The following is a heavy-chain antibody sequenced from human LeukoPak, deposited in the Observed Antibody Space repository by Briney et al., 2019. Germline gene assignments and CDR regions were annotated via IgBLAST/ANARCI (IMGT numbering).Heavy chain of an antibody. D-gene: IGHD3-22*01. J-gene: IGHJ3*02. CDR1: GFTFSSYA. V-gene: IGHV3-23*01. CDR2: ISGSGGST. Sequence: GGSLRLSCAASGFTFSSYAMSWVRQAPGKGLEWVSAISGSGGSTYYADSVKGRFTISRDNSKNTLYLQMNSLRAEDTAVCYCAKWAPITMIVVVGDAFDIWGHGTMVTVSS. CDR3: AKWAPITMIVVVGDAFDI.